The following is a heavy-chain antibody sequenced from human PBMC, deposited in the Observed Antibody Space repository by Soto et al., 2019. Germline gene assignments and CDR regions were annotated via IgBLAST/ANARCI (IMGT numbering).Heavy chain of an antibody. CDR1: GGTFSSYG. V-gene: IGHV1-69*01. CDR3: GRLAARRIDY. Sequence: QVQLVQSGPEVKKPGSTVTVSCTAPGGTFSSYGISWVRQAPGQGLEWMGGITPMFGIADYAQKFQGRVTITADESTNTANMELSSLSSGDTAVYFCGRLAARRIDYWGQGTLVTVSS. J-gene: IGHJ4*02. CDR2: ITPMFGIA. D-gene: IGHD6-25*01.